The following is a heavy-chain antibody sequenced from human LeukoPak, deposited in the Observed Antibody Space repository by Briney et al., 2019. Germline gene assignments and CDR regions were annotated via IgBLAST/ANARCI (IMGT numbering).Heavy chain of an antibody. CDR2: ISAYNGNT. J-gene: IGHJ3*02. CDR1: GYTFTSYG. Sequence: SVKVSCKASGYTFTSYGISWVRQAPGQGLEWMGWISAYNGNTNYAQKLQGRVTMTTDTSTSTAYMELRSLRSDDTAVYYCARDRRYYDSSGYSGAFDIWGQGTMVTVSS. V-gene: IGHV1-18*01. CDR3: ARDRRYYDSSGYSGAFDI. D-gene: IGHD3-22*01.